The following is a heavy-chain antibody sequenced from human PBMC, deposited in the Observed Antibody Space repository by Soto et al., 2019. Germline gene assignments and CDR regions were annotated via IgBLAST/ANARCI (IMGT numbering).Heavy chain of an antibody. J-gene: IGHJ4*02. CDR1: GGTFSSYA. Sequence: SVKVSCKASGGTFSSYAISWVRQAPGQGLEWMGGIIPIFGTANYAQKFQGRVTITADESTSTAYMELSSLRSEDTAVYYCAKNRPSGLVYFDYWGQGTLVTVSS. CDR2: IIPIFGTA. D-gene: IGHD2-15*01. V-gene: IGHV1-69*13. CDR3: AKNRPSGLVYFDY.